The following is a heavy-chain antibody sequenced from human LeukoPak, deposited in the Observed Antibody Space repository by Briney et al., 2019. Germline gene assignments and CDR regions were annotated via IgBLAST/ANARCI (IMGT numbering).Heavy chain of an antibody. CDR1: GFTVSSNY. V-gene: IGHV3-53*05. CDR2: IYSGGST. Sequence: PGGSLRLSCAASGFTVSSNYMSWVRQAPGKRLEWVSVIYSGGSTYYAGSVKGRFTISRDNSKNTLYLQMNSLRAEDTAVYYCARSTTLTGENDYWGQGTLVTVSS. D-gene: IGHD3-9*01. J-gene: IGHJ4*02. CDR3: ARSTTLTGENDY.